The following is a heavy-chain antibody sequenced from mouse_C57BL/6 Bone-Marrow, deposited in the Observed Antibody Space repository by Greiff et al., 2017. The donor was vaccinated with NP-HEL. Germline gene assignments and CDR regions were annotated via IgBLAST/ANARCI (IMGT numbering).Heavy chain of an antibody. D-gene: IGHD2-1*01. V-gene: IGHV1-63*01. Sequence: VQLQQSGAELVRPGPSVKMSCKASGYTFTNYWIGWAKQRPGHGLEWIGDIYPGGGYTNYNEKFKGKATLTADKSSSTAYMQFSSLTSEDSAIYYCAAGYYGNYRYFDYWGQGTTLTVSS. CDR2: IYPGGGYT. J-gene: IGHJ2*01. CDR3: AAGYYGNYRYFDY. CDR1: GYTFTNYW.